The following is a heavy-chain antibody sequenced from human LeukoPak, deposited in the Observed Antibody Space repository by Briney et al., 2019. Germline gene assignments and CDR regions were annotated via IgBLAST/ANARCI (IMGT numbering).Heavy chain of an antibody. CDR2: INHSGST. D-gene: IGHD6-13*01. V-gene: IGHV4-34*01. CDR1: GGSFSGHY. J-gene: IGHJ4*02. CDR3: VREGYSSSWFPDY. Sequence: SETLSLTCAVHGGSFSGHYWSWIRQPPGKGLEWIGEINHSGSTNYNPSLYNPSLKSRVTISVDTSKNQFSLKVTSVTAADTAVYYCVREGYSSSWFPDYWGQGTLVTVSS.